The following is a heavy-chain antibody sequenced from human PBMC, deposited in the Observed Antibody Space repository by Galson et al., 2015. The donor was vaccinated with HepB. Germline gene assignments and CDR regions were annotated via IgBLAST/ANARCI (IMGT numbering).Heavy chain of an antibody. CDR3: ASENCGGDCYYQY. J-gene: IGHJ4*02. CDR1: GYTFTSYA. CDR2: INAGNGNT. D-gene: IGHD2-21*02. V-gene: IGHV1-3*01. Sequence: SGYTFTSYAMHWVRQAPGQRLEWMGWINAGNGNTKYSQKFQGRVTITRDTSASTAYMELSSLRSEDTAVYYCASENCGGDCYYQYWGQGTLVTVSS.